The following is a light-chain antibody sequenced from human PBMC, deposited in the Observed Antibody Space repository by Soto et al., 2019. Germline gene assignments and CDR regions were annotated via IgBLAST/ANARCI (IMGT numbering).Light chain of an antibody. V-gene: IGKV1-39*01. CDR2: AAS. J-gene: IGKJ1*01. CDR3: QHSYSTLTWT. Sequence: DIQMTQSPSSLSASVRDRVTITCRASQSISTYLNWYQQKPGKAPKLLIYAASTLQSGVPSRFSGSGSGTDFTLTISGLQLEDFATYYCQHSYSTLTWTFGQGTEVEVK. CDR1: QSISTY.